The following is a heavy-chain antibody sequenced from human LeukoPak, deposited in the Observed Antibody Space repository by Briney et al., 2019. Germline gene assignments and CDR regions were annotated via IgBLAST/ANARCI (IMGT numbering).Heavy chain of an antibody. CDR2: IYYSGST. V-gene: IGHV4-31*03. J-gene: IGHJ4*02. CDR1: GGSISSGGYC. Sequence: SQTLSLTCTVSGGSISSGGYCWSWIRQHPGKGLEWIGYIYYSGSTNYNPSLKSRVTISVDTSKNQFSLKLSSVTAADTAVYYCARGDGYHDYWGQGTLVTVSS. D-gene: IGHD5-12*01. CDR3: ARGDGYHDY.